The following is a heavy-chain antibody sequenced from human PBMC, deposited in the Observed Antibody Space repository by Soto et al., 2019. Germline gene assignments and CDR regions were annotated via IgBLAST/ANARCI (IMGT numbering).Heavy chain of an antibody. CDR1: GGSISSSS. CDR2: ISYDGSNK. Sequence: LSLTCTVSGGSISSSSYYWGWIRQPPGKGLEWVAVISYDGSNKYYADSVKGRFTISRDNSKNTLYLQMNSLRAEDTAVYYCAKDLAAAGTSGYWGQGTLVTVSS. V-gene: IGHV3-30*18. J-gene: IGHJ4*02. CDR3: AKDLAAAGTSGY. D-gene: IGHD6-13*01.